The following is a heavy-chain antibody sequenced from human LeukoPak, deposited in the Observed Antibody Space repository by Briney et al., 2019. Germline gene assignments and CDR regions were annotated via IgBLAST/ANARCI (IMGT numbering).Heavy chain of an antibody. V-gene: IGHV4-59*12. CDR2: IYYSGST. J-gene: IGHJ4*02. D-gene: IGHD2-8*01. CDR3: ARGSVLSGILDY. Sequence: SETLSLTCTVSGGSISRNYWSWIRKSPGRGLEWIGYIYYSGSTHYNPSLKSRVTISVDTSKNQFSLNLSSETAADTAVYYCARGSVLSGILDYWGQGTLVTVSS. CDR1: GGSISRNY.